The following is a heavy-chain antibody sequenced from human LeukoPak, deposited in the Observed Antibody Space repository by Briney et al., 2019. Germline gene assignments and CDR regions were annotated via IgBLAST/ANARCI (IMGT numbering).Heavy chain of an antibody. V-gene: IGHV3-23*01. J-gene: IGHJ6*03. CDR1: GFTFSRYA. CDR3: ARGAQSKLRIVVVTPVPEDYYYMDV. CDR2: ISGSGGST. Sequence: PGGSLRLSCAASGFTFSRYAMSWVGQAPGKGLEWVSAISGSGGSTYYADCVKGRFTISRDNSKNTLYLQMNSLRAEDTAVYYCARGAQSKLRIVVVTPVPEDYYYMDVWGKGTTVTISS. D-gene: IGHD3-22*01.